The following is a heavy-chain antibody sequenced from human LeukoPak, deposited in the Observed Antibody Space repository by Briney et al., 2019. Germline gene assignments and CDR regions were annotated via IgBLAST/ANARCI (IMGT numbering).Heavy chain of an antibody. CDR2: INHSGST. CDR1: GGSISSYY. D-gene: IGHD3-10*01. V-gene: IGHV4-34*01. J-gene: IGHJ5*02. Sequence: PLETLSLTCTVSGGSISSYYWSWIRQPAGKGLEWIGEINHSGSTNYNPSLKSRVTISVGTSKNQFSLKLSSVTAADTAVYYCAGNAWYYYGSGSYYTVNWFDPWGQGTLVTVSS. CDR3: AGNAWYYYGSGSYYTVNWFDP.